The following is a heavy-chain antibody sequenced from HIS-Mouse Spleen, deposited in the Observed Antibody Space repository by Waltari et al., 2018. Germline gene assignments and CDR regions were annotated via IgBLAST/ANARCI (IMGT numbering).Heavy chain of an antibody. V-gene: IGHV4-39*07. CDR1: GGSICNSSDY. Sequence: QLQLQESGPGLVKPSETLSLPCTVSGGSICNSSDYCGWMRQPPRKGLEWFGSIYYSGSTYYNPSLKSRVTISVDTSKNQFALKLSSVTAADTAVYYCAREIPYSSSWYDWYFDLWGRGTLVTVSS. CDR2: IYYSGST. CDR3: AREIPYSSSWYDWYFDL. J-gene: IGHJ2*01. D-gene: IGHD6-13*01.